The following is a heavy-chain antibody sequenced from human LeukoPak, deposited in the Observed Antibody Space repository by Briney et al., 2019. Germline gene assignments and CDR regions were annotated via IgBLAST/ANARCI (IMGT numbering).Heavy chain of an antibody. Sequence: PGGSLRLSCAASGFTFSSYAMSWVRQAPGKGLEWVSVISGSGGSTYYADSVKGRFTTSRDNSKNTLYLQMNSLRAEDTAVYYCARGRHSSSSAYFDYWGQGTLVTVSS. J-gene: IGHJ4*02. CDR2: ISGSGGST. D-gene: IGHD6-6*01. CDR3: ARGRHSSSSAYFDY. CDR1: GFTFSSYA. V-gene: IGHV3-23*01.